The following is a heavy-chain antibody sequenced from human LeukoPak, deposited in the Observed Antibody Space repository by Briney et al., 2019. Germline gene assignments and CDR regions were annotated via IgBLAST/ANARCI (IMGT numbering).Heavy chain of an antibody. CDR3: ARDGGYDFWSGSLADV. Sequence: RSSETLSPTCTVSGGSISSYYWSWIRQPPGKGLEWIGYIYYSGSTNYNPSLKSRVTISVDTSKNQFSLKLSSVTAADTAVYYCARDGGYDFWSGSLADVWGQGTTVTVSS. CDR2: IYYSGST. V-gene: IGHV4-59*01. D-gene: IGHD3-3*01. CDR1: GGSISSYY. J-gene: IGHJ6*02.